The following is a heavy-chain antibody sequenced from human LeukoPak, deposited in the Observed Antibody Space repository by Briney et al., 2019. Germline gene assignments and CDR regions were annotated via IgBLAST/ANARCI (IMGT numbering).Heavy chain of an antibody. CDR2: ISAYNGNT. V-gene: IGHV1-18*01. J-gene: IGHJ6*03. CDR3: ARRSQEQQLALYYYYYMDV. Sequence: ASVKVSCKASGYTFTSYGISWVRQAPGQGLEWMGWISAYNGNTNYAQKLQGRVTMTTDTSTSTAYMELRSLRSDDTAVYYCARRSQEQQLALYYYYYMDVWGKGTTVTVSS. CDR1: GYTFTSYG. D-gene: IGHD6-13*01.